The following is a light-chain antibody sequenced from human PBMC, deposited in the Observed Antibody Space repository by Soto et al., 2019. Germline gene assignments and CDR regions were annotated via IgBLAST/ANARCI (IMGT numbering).Light chain of an antibody. J-gene: IGLJ1*01. CDR3: SSYTTSNSFYV. CDR1: SSDVGGYNY. V-gene: IGLV2-14*03. Sequence: QSVLTQPASVSGSPGQSITISCTGTSSDVGGYNYVYWYQQYPGKAPKLMIYDVSNRPSGVSNRFSGSKSGNTASLTISGLQAEDEADYYCSSYTTSNSFYVFGTGTKVTVL. CDR2: DVS.